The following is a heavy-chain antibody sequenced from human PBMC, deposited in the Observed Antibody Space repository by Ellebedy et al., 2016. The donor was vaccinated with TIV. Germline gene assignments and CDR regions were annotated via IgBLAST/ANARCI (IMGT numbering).Heavy chain of an antibody. CDR1: GYTFSSYD. Sequence: ASVKVSCKASGYTFSSYDVNWVRQATGLGLEWMGWMNPNSGNTGYAQKLQGRVTMTTDTSTSTAYMELRSLRSDDTAVYYCARAGLTGTTARNFDYWGQGTLVTVSS. CDR2: MNPNSGNT. D-gene: IGHD1-20*01. V-gene: IGHV1-8*01. CDR3: ARAGLTGTTARNFDY. J-gene: IGHJ4*02.